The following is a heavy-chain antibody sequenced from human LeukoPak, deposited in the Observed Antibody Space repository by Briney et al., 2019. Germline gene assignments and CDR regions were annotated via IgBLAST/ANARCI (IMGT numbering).Heavy chain of an antibody. V-gene: IGHV3-23*01. CDR2: ISGSGGST. CDR1: GFTFSSYA. D-gene: IGHD3-9*01. Sequence: GGSLRLSCAASGFTFSSYAMSWVRQAPGKGLEWVSAISGSGGSTYYADSVKGRFTISRDNSKNTLYLQMNSLRAEDTAVYYCAKARNVLRYFDWIPDYWGQGTLVTVSS. J-gene: IGHJ4*02. CDR3: AKARNVLRYFDWIPDY.